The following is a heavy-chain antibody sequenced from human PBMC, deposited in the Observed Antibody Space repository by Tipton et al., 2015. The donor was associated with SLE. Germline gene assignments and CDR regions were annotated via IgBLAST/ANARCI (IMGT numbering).Heavy chain of an antibody. V-gene: IGHV4-39*07. J-gene: IGHJ3*02. CDR1: GGSITSNSFY. CDR2: IYYSGRT. D-gene: IGHD5-18*01. Sequence: TLSLTCTVSGGSITSNSFYWGWVRQPPGKGLEWIGSIYYSGRTYYNPSLKSRVAISVDTSKNQFSLKLTSVTAADTAIYYCAREASNNYGFDAFDIWGQGTLVTVSS. CDR3: AREASNNYGFDAFDI.